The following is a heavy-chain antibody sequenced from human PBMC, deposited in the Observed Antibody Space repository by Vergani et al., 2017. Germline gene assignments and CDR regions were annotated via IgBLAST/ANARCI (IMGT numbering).Heavy chain of an antibody. Sequence: EVQMVESGGGLVKPGGSLRLSCAASGFTFSSYWMSWVRQAPGKGLEWVANIKQEGSEKYYLDSVKGRFTISRDNAKKSLYLQMNSLRAENTAVYYCARDWVYYYGSESYYYDAFDIWDRGTMVTVSS. CDR3: ARDWVYYYGSESYYYDAFDI. J-gene: IGHJ3*02. V-gene: IGHV3-7*03. CDR2: IKQEGSEK. D-gene: IGHD3-10*01. CDR1: GFTFSSYW.